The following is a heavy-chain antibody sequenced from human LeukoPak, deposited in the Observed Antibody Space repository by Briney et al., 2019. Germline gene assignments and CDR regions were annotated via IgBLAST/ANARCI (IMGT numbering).Heavy chain of an antibody. D-gene: IGHD5-18*01. Sequence: GGSLRLSCAASGFTFSSYWMNWVRQAPGKGLVCVSRISSDGSSTSYADSVEGRFTLSRDNAKNTLYLQMNNLRAEDTAVYYCARAREYSYGLHYFDSWGQGTLVTVSS. V-gene: IGHV3-74*01. CDR2: ISSDGSST. J-gene: IGHJ4*02. CDR1: GFTFSSYW. CDR3: ARAREYSYGLHYFDS.